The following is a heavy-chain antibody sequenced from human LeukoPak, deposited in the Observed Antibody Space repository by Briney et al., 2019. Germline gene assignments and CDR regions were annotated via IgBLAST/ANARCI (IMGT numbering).Heavy chain of an antibody. Sequence: SETLSLTCTVSGGSISSYYWSWIRQPPGKGLEWIGYIYYSGSTNYNPSLKSRVTISVDTSKNQFSLKLSSVTAADTAVYYCARVSRVATGDRVYYYYMDVWGKGTTVTVSS. J-gene: IGHJ6*03. CDR3: ARVSRVATGDRVYYYYMDV. CDR2: IYYSGST. V-gene: IGHV4-59*01. D-gene: IGHD7-27*01. CDR1: GGSISSYY.